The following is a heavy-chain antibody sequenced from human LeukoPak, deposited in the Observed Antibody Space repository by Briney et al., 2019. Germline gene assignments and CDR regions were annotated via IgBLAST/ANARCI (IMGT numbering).Heavy chain of an antibody. CDR3: ARLPLDYDFWSGYYTRNWFDP. V-gene: IGHV2-5*02. CDR1: GFSLSTSGVG. J-gene: IGHJ5*02. Sequence: SGPTLVNPTQTLTLTCTFSGFSLSTSGVGVGWIRQPPGKALEWLALIYWDDDKRYSPSLKSRLTITKDTSKNRVVLTMTNMDPVDTATYYCARLPLDYDFWSGYYTRNWFDPWGQGTLVTVSS. D-gene: IGHD3-3*01. CDR2: IYWDDDK.